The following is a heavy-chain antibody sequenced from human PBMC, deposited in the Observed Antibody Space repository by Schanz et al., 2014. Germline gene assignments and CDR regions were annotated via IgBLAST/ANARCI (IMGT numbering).Heavy chain of an antibody. D-gene: IGHD2-8*02. J-gene: IGHJ5*01. V-gene: IGHV3-23*04. CDR1: GSTFRNYG. Sequence: EVQVVESGGDFVQPGGSLRLSCAVSGSTFRNYGMGWVRQAPGKGLEWVSAISGDGGSTYYADSVKGRFTISRDNAKNSFYLQMNSLRAEDTAVYYCARDRDAGGYDSWGQGTLVTVSS. CDR2: ISGDGGST. CDR3: ARDRDAGGYDS.